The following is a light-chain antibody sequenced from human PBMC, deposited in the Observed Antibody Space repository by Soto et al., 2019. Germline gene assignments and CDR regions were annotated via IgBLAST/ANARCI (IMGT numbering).Light chain of an antibody. CDR3: QQYGSAPLT. V-gene: IGKV3-11*01. CDR1: QSVTSY. Sequence: EIVLTQSPATLSLSPGERATLSCRASQSVTSYLAWYQQRPGQAPRLLINDASRRATGIPDRFSGSGSGADFTLTISSLEPEDFAVYYCQQYGSAPLTFGQGTRLEIK. CDR2: DAS. J-gene: IGKJ5*01.